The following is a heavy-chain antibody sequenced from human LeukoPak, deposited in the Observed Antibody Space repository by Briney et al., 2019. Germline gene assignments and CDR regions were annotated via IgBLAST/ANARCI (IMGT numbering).Heavy chain of an antibody. D-gene: IGHD2-21*02. Sequence: ASVKVSCKASGYTFTNYHINWVRQASGQGLEWMTWINPDTGDKGYARKFQDRVTITTGTSIGTAYMELSSLSSEDTAVYFCARTTSMTASGYDYWGQGTLVTVSS. J-gene: IGHJ4*02. CDR1: GYTFTNYH. CDR3: ARTTSMTASGYDY. CDR2: INPDTGDK. V-gene: IGHV1-8*03.